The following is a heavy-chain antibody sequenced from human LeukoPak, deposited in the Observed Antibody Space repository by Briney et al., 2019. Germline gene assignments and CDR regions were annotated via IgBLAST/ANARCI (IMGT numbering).Heavy chain of an antibody. D-gene: IGHD5-18*01. J-gene: IGHJ3*02. CDR3: ARTRIQLWIRGAAFDI. Sequence: GGSLRLSCAASGFTFSDYYMSWIRQAPGKGLEWVSYISSSGSTIYYADSVKGRFTISRDNAKNSLYLQMNSLRAEDTAVYYCARTRIQLWIRGAAFDIWGQGTMVTVSS. CDR1: GFTFSDYY. CDR2: ISSSGSTI. V-gene: IGHV3-11*04.